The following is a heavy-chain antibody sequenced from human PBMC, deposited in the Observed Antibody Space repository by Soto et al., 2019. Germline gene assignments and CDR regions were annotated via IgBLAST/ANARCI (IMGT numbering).Heavy chain of an antibody. CDR1: GFTSSSYG. J-gene: IGHJ3*02. V-gene: IGHV3-30*18. Sequence: GGSLRLSCAASGFTSSSYGMLWVRQAPGKGLEWVAVISYDGSNKYYADSVKGRFTISRDNSKNTLYLQMNSLRAEDTAVYYCANSRLWVFALNNDAFDIRSQGTMVPVSS. CDR3: ANSRLWVFALNNDAFDI. D-gene: IGHD3-16*02. CDR2: ISYDGSNK.